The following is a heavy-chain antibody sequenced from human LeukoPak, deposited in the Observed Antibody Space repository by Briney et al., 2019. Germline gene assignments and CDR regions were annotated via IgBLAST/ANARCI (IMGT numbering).Heavy chain of an antibody. CDR1: GGSFSGYS. Sequence: SETLSLTCAVYGGSFSGYSWSWIRQSPGKGLEWIADIIHSGSTNYSSSLKSRVTISLDTSKNQFSLNLTSVTAADTAVYYCARGLTELGTAYYYYMDVWGKGTTVIVSS. V-gene: IGHV4-34*01. CDR3: ARGLTELGTAYYYYMDV. D-gene: IGHD7-27*01. J-gene: IGHJ6*03. CDR2: IIHSGST.